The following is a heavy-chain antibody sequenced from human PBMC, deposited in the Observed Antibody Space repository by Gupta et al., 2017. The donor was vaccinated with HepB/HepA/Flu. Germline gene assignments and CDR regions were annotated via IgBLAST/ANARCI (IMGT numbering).Heavy chain of an antibody. CDR3: ARDIVVVPNARGYAY. J-gene: IGHJ4*02. CDR2: INPDSGAT. V-gene: IGHV1-2*02. D-gene: IGHD2-2*01. Sequence: QVQLVQSGAEVKKPGASVKVSCKASGYTFTDYYIFWMRQAPGQGLEWMGWINPDSGATKSTENFLGRVTITRDTSVNTVYMELNRLTSDDTAIYFCARDIVVVPNARGYAYWGQGTLVTVSS. CDR1: GYTFTDYY.